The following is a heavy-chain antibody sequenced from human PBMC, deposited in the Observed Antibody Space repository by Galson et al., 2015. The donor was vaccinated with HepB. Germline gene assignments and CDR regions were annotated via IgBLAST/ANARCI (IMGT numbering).Heavy chain of an antibody. V-gene: IGHV3-23*01. CDR2: ISDSGDST. CDR1: GVTLSKYG. D-gene: IGHD1-1*01. J-gene: IGHJ4*02. Sequence: SLRLSCAGSGVTLSKYGMSWVRQAPGKGLDWVSVISDSGDSTHYADSVKGRFIISRDNSRNTLYLQMNSLRAEDTAVYYCARGSNPWKYLDYWGQGTLVTVPS. CDR3: ARGSNPWKYLDY.